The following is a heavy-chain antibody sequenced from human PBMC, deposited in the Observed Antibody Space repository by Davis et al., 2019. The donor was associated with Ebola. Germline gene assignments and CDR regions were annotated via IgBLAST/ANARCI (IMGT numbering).Heavy chain of an antibody. CDR1: GFTLSGYW. J-gene: IGHJ4*02. Sequence: GESLKISCAASGFTLSGYWMHWIRQAPGKGLEWVSHMHSDGRTTTYADSVKGRFPISRDTAKNTLYLQMSSLRAEDTAVYYCASLYGGYWGQGTLVTVSS. CDR3: ASLYGGY. V-gene: IGHV3-74*01. D-gene: IGHD3-16*01. CDR2: MHSDGRTT.